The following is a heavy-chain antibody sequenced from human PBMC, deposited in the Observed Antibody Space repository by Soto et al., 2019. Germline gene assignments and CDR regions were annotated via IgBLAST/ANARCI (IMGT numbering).Heavy chain of an antibody. CDR2: IKQDGSEK. V-gene: IGHV3-7*03. Sequence: GGSLRLSCVVSGFTFSSLWMNWVRQTPGKGLEWVANIKQDGSEKYYVDSVKGRFTISRDNAKNSLYLQMNSLRAEDTAVYYCAKDRPPHTCGDFYIDYWCQGTLVTVSS. D-gene: IGHD4-17*01. J-gene: IGHJ4*02. CDR3: AKDRPPHTCGDFYIDY. CDR1: GFTFSSLW.